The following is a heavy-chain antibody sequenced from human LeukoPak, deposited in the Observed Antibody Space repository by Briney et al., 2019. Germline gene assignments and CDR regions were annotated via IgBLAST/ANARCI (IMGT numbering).Heavy chain of an antibody. D-gene: IGHD2-15*01. J-gene: IGHJ4*02. V-gene: IGHV3-74*01. CDR2: IGGNRSNT. CDR1: GFTFSSHW. Sequence: PGGSLRLSCAASGFTFSSHWMHSVRQAPGKGLVWVSLIGGNRSNTNYADSVKGRFVISRDNAKNTLFLQMSSLRADDTGVYYCTRDLGHCTGGTCFPSGPADYWGQGTLVTVSS. CDR3: TRDLGHCTGGTCFPSGPADY.